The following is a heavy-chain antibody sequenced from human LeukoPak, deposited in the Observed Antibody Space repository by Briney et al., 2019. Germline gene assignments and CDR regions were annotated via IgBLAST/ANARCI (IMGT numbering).Heavy chain of an antibody. CDR2: INSDGSST. J-gene: IGHJ4*02. V-gene: IGHV3-74*01. D-gene: IGHD3-16*02. CDR1: GFTFSAFW. Sequence: AGGSLRLSCAASGFTFSAFWMHWVRQAPGKGLVWVSRINSDGSSTTYADSVKGRFTISRDNAKNSLYLQMNSLRAEDTAVYYCARGFADFVWGSYPSSYWGQGILVTVSS. CDR3: ARGFADFVWGSYPSSY.